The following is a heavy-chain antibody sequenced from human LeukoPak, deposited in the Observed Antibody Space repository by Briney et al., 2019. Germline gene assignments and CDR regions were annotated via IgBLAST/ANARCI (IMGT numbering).Heavy chain of an antibody. Sequence: SETLSLTCAVSGGSINSSSYYWGWIRQPPGKGLEWIGSIYYGGSTYYNPSLKSRVTISVDTSKNQFSLKLSSVTAADTAVYYCARRYCSGGSCGGALNNWFDPWGQGTLVTVSS. CDR3: ARRYCSGGSCGGALNNWFDP. J-gene: IGHJ5*02. V-gene: IGHV4-39*07. CDR1: GGSINSSSYY. D-gene: IGHD2-15*01. CDR2: IYYGGST.